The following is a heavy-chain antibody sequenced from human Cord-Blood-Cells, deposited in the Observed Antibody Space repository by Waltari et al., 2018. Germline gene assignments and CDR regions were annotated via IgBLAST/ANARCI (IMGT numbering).Heavy chain of an antibody. CDR2: IYHRGST. J-gene: IGHJ3*02. D-gene: IGHD1-26*01. V-gene: IGHV4-38-2*02. CDR1: GYSISSGYY. Sequence: QVQLQESGPGLVKPSETLSLTCAVSGYSISSGYYWGWIRQPPGKGLEWIESIYHRGSTYYNPSLKSRVTISVDTSNNQFSLKLSSVTAADTAVYYCARDWVVGATAFDIWGQGTMVTVSS. CDR3: ARDWVVGATAFDI.